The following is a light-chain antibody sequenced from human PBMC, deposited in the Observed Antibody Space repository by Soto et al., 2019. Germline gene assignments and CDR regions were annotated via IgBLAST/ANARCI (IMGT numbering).Light chain of an antibody. CDR3: QQYDSTTPT. J-gene: IGKJ1*01. Sequence: PGDRATLSCRASQSVNSNYLAWYQRKPGQAPRLLIYGASNRATDIPYRFRARVYGTDFTLTITRLEAEDFAVYYCQQYDSTTPTFGQGTKVEVK. CDR1: QSVNSNY. CDR2: GAS. V-gene: IGKV3-20*01.